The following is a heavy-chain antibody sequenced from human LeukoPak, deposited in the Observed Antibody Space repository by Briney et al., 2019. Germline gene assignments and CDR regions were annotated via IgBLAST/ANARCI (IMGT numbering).Heavy chain of an antibody. J-gene: IGHJ4*02. Sequence: GGSLRLSCEASGFTFSSYSMSWVRQAPGKGLEWVSAISGGGSAFYGDSVKGRFTISRDTSKNTLYLQMNSLRAEDTAVYYCAKDGGSSGSDYWGQGTLVTVSS. D-gene: IGHD6-19*01. CDR1: GFTFSSYS. CDR2: ISGGGSA. V-gene: IGHV3-23*01. CDR3: AKDGGSSGSDY.